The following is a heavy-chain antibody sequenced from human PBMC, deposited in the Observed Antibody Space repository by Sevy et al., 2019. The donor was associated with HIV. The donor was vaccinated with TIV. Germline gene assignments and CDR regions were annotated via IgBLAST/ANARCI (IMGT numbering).Heavy chain of an antibody. D-gene: IGHD1-26*01. Sequence: GGSVRLSCAASGFTFSSHAMSWVRQAPGKGLEWVSAISDSGTTTYYKDSVKGRFTISRDNSKNTLYLQMDGLRAEDTAIYYCARAFTGGYQQPFDYWGQGTLVTVSS. J-gene: IGHJ4*02. V-gene: IGHV3-23*01. CDR1: GFTFSSHA. CDR3: ARAFTGGYQQPFDY. CDR2: ISDSGTTT.